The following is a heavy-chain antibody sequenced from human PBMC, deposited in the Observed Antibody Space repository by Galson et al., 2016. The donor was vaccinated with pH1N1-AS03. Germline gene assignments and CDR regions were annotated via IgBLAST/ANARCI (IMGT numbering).Heavy chain of an antibody. J-gene: IGHJ2*01. CDR1: GGSIGSYY. CDR2: VYDSGSI. D-gene: IGHD2-21*02. V-gene: IGHV4-59*08. CDR3: ARIVVVTPSYWYFDL. Sequence: LSLTCTVSGGSIGSYYWSLIRQPPGMGLEWIGYVYDSGSINYNPSLKSRVTISVDTSKNQFSLKLSSVAAADTAVYYCARIVVVTPSYWYFDLWGRGTLVTVSS.